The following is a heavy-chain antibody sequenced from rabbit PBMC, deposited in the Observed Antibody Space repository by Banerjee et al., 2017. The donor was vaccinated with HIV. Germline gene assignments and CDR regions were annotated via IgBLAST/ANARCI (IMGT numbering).Heavy chain of an antibody. J-gene: IGHJ4*01. V-gene: IGHV1S45*01. D-gene: IGHD5-1*01. Sequence: QEQLEESGGGLVQPEGSLTLTCTASGFSFSSSYYMCWVRQAPGKGLEWIACIYTGNDSTYYANWAKGRFTISKTSSTTVTLQMTSLTAADTATYFCARPPAGHGSYGFNLWGPGTLVTDS. CDR3: ARPPAGHGSYGFNL. CDR1: GFSFSSSYY. CDR2: IYTGNDST.